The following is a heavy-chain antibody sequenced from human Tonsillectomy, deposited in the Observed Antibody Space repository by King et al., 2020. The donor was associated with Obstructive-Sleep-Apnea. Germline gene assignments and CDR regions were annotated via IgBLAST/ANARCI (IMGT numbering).Heavy chain of an antibody. V-gene: IGHV3-30*04. D-gene: IGHD2-21*02. CDR3: ARAAGDFGPANDY. CDR2: ISYDGSYK. J-gene: IGHJ4*02. Sequence: QVQLVESGGGVVQPGGSLKLSCVASGFTFSTYAMHWVRQAPGKGLEWVAFISYDGSYKYYAASVKGRFTISRDNSKNTLYLQMTSLRAEDTGVYYSARAAGDFGPANDYWGQGTLVTVSS. CDR1: GFTFSTYA.